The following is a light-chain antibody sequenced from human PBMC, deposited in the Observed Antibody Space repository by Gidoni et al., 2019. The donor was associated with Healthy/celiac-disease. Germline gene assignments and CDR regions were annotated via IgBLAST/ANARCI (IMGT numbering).Light chain of an antibody. CDR3: QQYYSYPVT. CDR2: AAS. V-gene: IGKV1-8*01. CDR1: QGISSY. J-gene: IGKJ4*01. Sequence: ASTGDRVTITCRASQGISSYLAWYQQKPGKAPKLLIYAASTLQSGVPSRFSGSGSGTDFTLTISCLQSEDFATYYCQQYYSYPVTFGGGTKVELK.